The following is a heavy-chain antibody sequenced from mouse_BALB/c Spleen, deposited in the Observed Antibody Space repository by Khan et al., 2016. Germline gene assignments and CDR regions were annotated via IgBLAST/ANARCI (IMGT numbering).Heavy chain of an antibody. D-gene: IGHD1-1*01. CDR2: IDPETDNT. Sequence: VQLQESGAELVRPGASVTLSCKASGYTFTDYEIHWVKQTPVQGLEWIGAIDPETDNTAYNPMFTGKATLTADTSSNTAYMELRSLTSEDSAVYYSRLLRSLHWYFDVWGAGTTVTVSS. V-gene: IGHV1-15*01. CDR3: RLLRSLHWYFDV. CDR1: GYTFTDYE. J-gene: IGHJ1*01.